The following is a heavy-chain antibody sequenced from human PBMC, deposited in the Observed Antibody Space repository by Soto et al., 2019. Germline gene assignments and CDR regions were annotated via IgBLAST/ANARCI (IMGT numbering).Heavy chain of an antibody. CDR3: ERVGWQTGPGFDY. CDR2: LSSSSSYI. V-gene: IGHV3-21*06. Sequence: EVQLVESGGGMVKPGGALRLSCADSGFTFSIYSMNWVRKAPGKGLEWVSSLSSSSSYIYYADSVKGRFTISRDNAKISLYLQMNSLGAEETAVYDCERVGWQTGPGFDYLGQGSLVPVSP. J-gene: IGHJ4*02. D-gene: IGHD2-15*01. CDR1: GFTFSIYS.